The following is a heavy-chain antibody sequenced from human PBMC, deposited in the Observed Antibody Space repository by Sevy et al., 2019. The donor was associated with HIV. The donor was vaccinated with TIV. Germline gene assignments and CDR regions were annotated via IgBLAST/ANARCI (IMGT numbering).Heavy chain of an antibody. V-gene: IGHV3-7*01. J-gene: IGHJ4*02. D-gene: IGHD6-25*01. CDR1: GFSLSGYW. Sequence: GGSLRLSCEASGFSLSGYWMSWVRQAPGKGLEWVANIKEDGSVKYYVESVKGRFTISRDNAKNSVHLQMNSLRVEDTALYYCVRAIGSAGSYWGPGTMVTVSS. CDR3: VRAIGSAGSY. CDR2: IKEDGSVK.